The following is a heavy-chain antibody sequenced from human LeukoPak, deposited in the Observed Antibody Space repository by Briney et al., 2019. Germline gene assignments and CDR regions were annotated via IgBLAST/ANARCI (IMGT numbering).Heavy chain of an antibody. CDR3: ARETTGAGTARPFDY. CDR1: GGSISNFY. CDR2: IYTSGST. D-gene: IGHD6-13*01. V-gene: IGHV4-4*07. J-gene: IGHJ4*02. Sequence: PSETLSLTCTVSGGSISNFYWSWIRQPAGKTLEWIGRIYTSGSTNYNPSLKSRVTMSVDTSKNQLSLKLSSVTAADTAVYFCARETTGAGTARPFDYWGQGTLVTVSS.